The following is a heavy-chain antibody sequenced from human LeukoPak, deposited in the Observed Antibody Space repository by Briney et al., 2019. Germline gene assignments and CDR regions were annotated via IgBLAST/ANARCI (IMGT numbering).Heavy chain of an antibody. CDR1: GFRFSSYW. D-gene: IGHD2-8*01. J-gene: IGHJ4*02. V-gene: IGHV3-7*01. Sequence: GGSLRLSCLGSGFRFSSYWMSWVRQAPGKGLEWVANIKQDGSEIHYGDSVKCRFTISRDNAKNSLFLQMNSLRVEDTAVYYCARLKDDVTKFDYWGQGTLVSVSS. CDR3: ARLKDDVTKFDY. CDR2: IKQDGSEI.